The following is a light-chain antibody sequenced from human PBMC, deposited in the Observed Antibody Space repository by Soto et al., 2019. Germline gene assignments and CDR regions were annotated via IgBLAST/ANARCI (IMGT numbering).Light chain of an antibody. CDR1: QVISSW. V-gene: IGKV1-12*01. CDR3: QQANSFPYT. J-gene: IGKJ2*01. Sequence: DLQMTQSPSSVSASVGDRVTITCRASQVISSWLAWYQQKPGKAPKLLIYAASSLQSGVPSRFSGSGSRPDFNLTLRSLQPEDFATYDCQQANSFPYTFGQGTKLEIK. CDR2: AAS.